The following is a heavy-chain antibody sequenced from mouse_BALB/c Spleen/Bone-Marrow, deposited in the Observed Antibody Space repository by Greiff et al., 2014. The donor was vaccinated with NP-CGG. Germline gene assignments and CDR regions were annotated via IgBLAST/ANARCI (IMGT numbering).Heavy chain of an antibody. CDR1: GYNFTSYW. D-gene: IGHD1-1*01. V-gene: IGHV1-87*01. CDR2: IYPGDGDT. J-gene: IGHJ1*01. CDR3: ARYYCGSSYEYFDV. Sequence: VQLQESGAERARPGALVKLSCKASGYNFTSYWMQWVKQRPGQGLEWIGAIYPGDGDTRYTQKFKGKARLTADKSSSTAYMQLIRFASQDSAVYYCARYYCGSSYEYFDVWGAGTTVTVSS.